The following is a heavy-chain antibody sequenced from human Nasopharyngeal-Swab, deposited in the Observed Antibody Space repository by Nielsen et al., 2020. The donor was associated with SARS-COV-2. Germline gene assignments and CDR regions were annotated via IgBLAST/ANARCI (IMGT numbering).Heavy chain of an antibody. CDR1: GGSISGYY. J-gene: IGHJ6*02. CDR3: ARDRPAAADSNYYYGMDV. CDR2: IYYSGST. V-gene: IGHV4-59*01. Sequence: SETLSLTCTVSGGSISGYYWSWIRQPPGKGLEWIGYIYYSGSTNYNPSLKSRVTISVDTSKNQFSLKLSSVTAADTAVYYCARDRPAAADSNYYYGMDVWGQGTTVTVSS. D-gene: IGHD6-13*01.